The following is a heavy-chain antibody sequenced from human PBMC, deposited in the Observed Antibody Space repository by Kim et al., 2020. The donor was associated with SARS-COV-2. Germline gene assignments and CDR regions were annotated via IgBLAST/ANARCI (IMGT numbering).Heavy chain of an antibody. V-gene: IGHV7-4-1*02. CDR2: INTKTGNP. CDR1: GYTFTSCA. Sequence: ASVKVSCKDSGYTFTSCAMIGVRQAPGQGLEWMVWINTKTGNPTYDHVFTGRVVFSLDNSVSTAFLQISSLKTEATAVYYCARELELRLVPCYYYYMDVW. CDR3: ARELELRLVPCYYYYMDV. J-gene: IGHJ6*03. D-gene: IGHD6-13*01.